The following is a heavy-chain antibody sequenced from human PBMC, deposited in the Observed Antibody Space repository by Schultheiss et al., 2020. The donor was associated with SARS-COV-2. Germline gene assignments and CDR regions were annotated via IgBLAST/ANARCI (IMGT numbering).Heavy chain of an antibody. CDR1: GGSISSYY. CDR2: IYYSGST. V-gene: IGHV4-59*12. J-gene: IGHJ6*02. CDR3: AREISTTYYGMDV. D-gene: IGHD1-14*01. Sequence: SETLSLTCTVSGGSISSYYWSWIRQPPGKGLEWIGSIYYSGSTYYNPSLKSRVTISVDTSKNQFSLKLSSVTAADTAVYYCAREISTTYYGMDVWGQGTTVTVSS.